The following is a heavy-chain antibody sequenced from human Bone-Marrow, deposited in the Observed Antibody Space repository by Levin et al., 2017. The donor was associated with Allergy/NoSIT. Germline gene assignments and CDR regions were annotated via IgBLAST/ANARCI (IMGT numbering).Heavy chain of an antibody. CDR1: GGSFSGYY. D-gene: IGHD2-15*01. CDR3: ARVLVVAAPYYYYGMDV. Sequence: SETLSLTCAVYGGSFSGYYWSWIRQPPGKGLEWIGEINHSGSTNYNPSLKSRVTISVDTSKNQFSLKLSSVTAADTAVYYCARVLVVAAPYYYYGMDVWGQGTTVIVSS. J-gene: IGHJ6*02. CDR2: INHSGST. V-gene: IGHV4-34*01.